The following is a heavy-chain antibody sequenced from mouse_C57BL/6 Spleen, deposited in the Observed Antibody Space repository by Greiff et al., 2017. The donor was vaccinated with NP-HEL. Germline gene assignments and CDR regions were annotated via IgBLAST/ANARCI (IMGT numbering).Heavy chain of an antibody. CDR2: INPNNGGT. CDR1: GYTFTDYY. J-gene: IGHJ2*01. D-gene: IGHD3-3*01. CDR3: ARRTGDDY. V-gene: IGHV1-26*01. Sequence: EVQLQQSGPELVKPGASVKISCKASGYTFTDYYMNWVKQSHGKSLEWIGDINPNNGGTSYNQKFKGKATLTVDKSSSTAYMELRSLTSEDSAVYYCARRTGDDYWGKGTTLTVSS.